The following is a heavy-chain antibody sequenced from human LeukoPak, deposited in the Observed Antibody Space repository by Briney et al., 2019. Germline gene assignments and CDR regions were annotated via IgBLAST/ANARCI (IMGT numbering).Heavy chain of an antibody. CDR1: GGSFSGYY. Sequence: SETLSLTCAVYGGSFSGYYWSWIRQPPGKGPERIGEINHSGSTNYNPSLKSRVAISVDTSKNQFSLKLSSVTAADTAVYYCARGQDVTYYFDYWGQGTLVTVSS. D-gene: IGHD3-16*01. CDR2: INHSGST. V-gene: IGHV4-34*01. J-gene: IGHJ4*02. CDR3: ARGQDVTYYFDY.